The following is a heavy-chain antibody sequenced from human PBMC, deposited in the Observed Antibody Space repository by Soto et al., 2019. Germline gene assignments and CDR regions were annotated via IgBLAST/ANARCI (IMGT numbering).Heavy chain of an antibody. V-gene: IGHV4-34*12. CDR3: ARQRPTDGRWEFANYYGMDV. J-gene: IGHJ6*02. Sequence: SQTLSLTCAVYGGSFSAYYWSWVRQPPGKGLEWIGEIIHSESTKYNPSLKSRVTISVDTSKNQFSLKLSSVTAADTAVYYCARQRPTDGRWEFANYYGMDVWGQGTPVTVSS. CDR1: GGSFSAYY. CDR2: IIHSEST. D-gene: IGHD1-26*01.